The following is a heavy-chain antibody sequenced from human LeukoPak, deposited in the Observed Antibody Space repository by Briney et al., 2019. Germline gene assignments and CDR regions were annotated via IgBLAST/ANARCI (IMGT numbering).Heavy chain of an antibody. D-gene: IGHD5-18*01. CDR3: ARDKTAHWFDP. Sequence: SETLSLTCTVSGGSISSSNYYWGWIRQPPGKGLEWIGSIYYSGSTYYNPSLKSRVTISVDTSKNQFSLKLSSVTAADTAVYYCARDKTAHWFDPWGQGTLVTVSS. CDR1: GGSISSSNYY. J-gene: IGHJ5*02. V-gene: IGHV4-39*07. CDR2: IYYSGST.